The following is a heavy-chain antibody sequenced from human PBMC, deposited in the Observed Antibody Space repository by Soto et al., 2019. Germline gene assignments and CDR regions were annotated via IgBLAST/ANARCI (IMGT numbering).Heavy chain of an antibody. J-gene: IGHJ6*02. Sequence: EVQRVESGGGLVQSGGTLRLSCAASGFTFSDHYMEWVRQAPGRGLEWVGRTRNKANSYTTEYAPSVKGRFTISRDDSKNPLYLQMNSLHTDDTPVYYCARGSSRFRAPYYYFAMNVWGQGTTVTVSS. D-gene: IGHD6-13*01. CDR3: ARGSSRFRAPYYYFAMNV. V-gene: IGHV3-72*01. CDR2: TRNKANSYTT. CDR1: GFTFSDHY.